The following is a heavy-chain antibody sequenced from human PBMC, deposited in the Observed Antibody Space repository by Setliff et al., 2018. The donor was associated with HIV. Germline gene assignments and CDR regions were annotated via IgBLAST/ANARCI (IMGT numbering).Heavy chain of an antibody. CDR1: GFTFSSYA. J-gene: IGHJ4*02. CDR3: VRDFEYWSGVFVWGYFHF. Sequence: HPGGSLRLSCSASGFTFSSYAMHWVRQAPGKGLEYVSAISSNGGSTYYADSVKGRFTISRDNSKNTLYLQMNSLRAEDTAVYYCVRDFEYWSGVFVWGYFHFWGQGTPVTVSS. V-gene: IGHV3-64*04. CDR2: ISSNGGST. D-gene: IGHD3-3*01.